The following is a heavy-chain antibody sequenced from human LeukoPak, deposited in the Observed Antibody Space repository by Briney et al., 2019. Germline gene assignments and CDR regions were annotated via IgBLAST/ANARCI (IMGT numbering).Heavy chain of an antibody. CDR3: ARRMNSGSYYPSYYFDS. CDR2: ITTYNGET. J-gene: IGHJ4*02. Sequence: ASVKVSCKASGDTFTNHGFSWVRQAPGPGLGWLGWITTYNGETNYAQKLQGRVTMTTDTSTSTAYMQLRSLRSDDTAVYYCARRMNSGSYYPSYYFDSWGQGTLVTVSS. D-gene: IGHD3-10*01. CDR1: GDTFTNHG. V-gene: IGHV1-18*01.